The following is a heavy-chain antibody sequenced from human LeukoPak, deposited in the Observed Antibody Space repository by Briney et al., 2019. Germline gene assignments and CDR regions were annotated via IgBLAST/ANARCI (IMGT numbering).Heavy chain of an antibody. Sequence: GSLRLSCAASGFTFSTYWMSWVRQAPGKGLEWVSGISGSGGSTYYADSVKGRFTISRDNSKNTLYLQMNSLRAEDTAVYYWARDLGEVANMWFDPWGQGTLVTVSS. J-gene: IGHJ5*02. CDR2: ISGSGGST. V-gene: IGHV3-23*01. CDR1: GFTFSTYW. CDR3: ARDLGEVANMWFDP. D-gene: IGHD5-12*01.